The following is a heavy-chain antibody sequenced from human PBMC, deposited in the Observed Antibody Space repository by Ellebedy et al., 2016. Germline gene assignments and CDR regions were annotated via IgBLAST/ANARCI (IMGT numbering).Heavy chain of an antibody. CDR1: GYSFTSYW. Sequence: GESLKISXKGSGYSFTSYWIGWVRQMPGKGLEWMGIIYPGDSDTRYSPSFQGQVTISADKSISTAYLQWSSLKASDTAMYYCASSGERYYYYYGMDVWGQGTTVTVSS. V-gene: IGHV5-51*01. J-gene: IGHJ6*02. D-gene: IGHD6-19*01. CDR2: IYPGDSDT. CDR3: ASSGERYYYYYGMDV.